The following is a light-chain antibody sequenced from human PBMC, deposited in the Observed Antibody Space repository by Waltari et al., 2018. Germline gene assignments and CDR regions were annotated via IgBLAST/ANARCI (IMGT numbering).Light chain of an antibody. J-gene: IGLJ2*01. CDR3: AAWDDSLSGLV. CDR1: SSNIGNNA. CDR2: YDD. V-gene: IGLV1-36*01. Sequence: QSVLTQPPSVSEAPRQRVTISCSGSSSNIGNNAVNWYQQLPGKAPKLLLYYDDLLPSGVSDRFSGSKSGTSASLAISGLQSEDEADYYCAAWDDSLSGLVFGGGTKLTVL.